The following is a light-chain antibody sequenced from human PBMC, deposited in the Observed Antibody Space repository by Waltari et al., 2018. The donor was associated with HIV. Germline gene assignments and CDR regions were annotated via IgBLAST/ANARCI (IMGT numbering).Light chain of an antibody. V-gene: IGLV2-14*01. Sequence: QSALTQPASVSGSPGQSITISCTGTSSGVGGYNFVSWFQHHPGKAPKVMIYEVRNRPSGVSNRFSGSKSGNTAALTISGLQAEDEADYYCSSYTSSSTLVFGGGTKLTVL. CDR1: SSGVGGYNF. J-gene: IGLJ2*01. CDR3: SSYTSSSTLV. CDR2: EVR.